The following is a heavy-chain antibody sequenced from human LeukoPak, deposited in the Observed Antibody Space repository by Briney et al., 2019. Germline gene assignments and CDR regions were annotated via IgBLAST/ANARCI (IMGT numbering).Heavy chain of an antibody. Sequence: RGESLKISCEGSGYSFTSYWIAWVRQMPGKGLEWMGIIYPGDSDTRYSPSFQGQATISADKSITTAYLQWSSLEASDTAMYYCARLDSSGYYSCDYWGQGTLVTVSS. CDR3: ARLDSSGYYSCDY. D-gene: IGHD3-22*01. J-gene: IGHJ4*02. V-gene: IGHV5-51*01. CDR2: IYPGDSDT. CDR1: GYSFTSYW.